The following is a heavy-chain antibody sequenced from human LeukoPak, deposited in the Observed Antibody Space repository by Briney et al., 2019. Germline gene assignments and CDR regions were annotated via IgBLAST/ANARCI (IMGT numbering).Heavy chain of an antibody. CDR3: ARVYYSSTSCYSYFDY. Sequence: SGPVLVKPTETLTLTCTVSGFSLSNARMGVSWIRQPPGTALQWLAHIFSNDEKSYSTSLKSRLTISKDTSKSQVVLTMTNMDPVDTATYYCARVYYSSTSCYSYFDYWGQRTLVTVSS. CDR1: GFSLSNARMG. V-gene: IGHV2-26*01. J-gene: IGHJ4*02. CDR2: IFSNDEK. D-gene: IGHD2-2*01.